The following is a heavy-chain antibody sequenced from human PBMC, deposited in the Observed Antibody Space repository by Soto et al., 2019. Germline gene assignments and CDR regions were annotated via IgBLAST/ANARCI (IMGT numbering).Heavy chain of an antibody. D-gene: IGHD2-2*01. V-gene: IGHV3-23*01. J-gene: IGHJ6*03. Sequence: PGGSLRLSCGASGFTFSSYAMSWVRQAPGKGLEWVSAISGSGGSTYYADSVKGRFTISRDNSKNTLYLQMNSLRAEDTAVYYCAKNGPDVVVPADPYYYYMDVWGKGTTVTVSS. CDR1: GFTFSSYA. CDR2: ISGSGGST. CDR3: AKNGPDVVVPADPYYYYMDV.